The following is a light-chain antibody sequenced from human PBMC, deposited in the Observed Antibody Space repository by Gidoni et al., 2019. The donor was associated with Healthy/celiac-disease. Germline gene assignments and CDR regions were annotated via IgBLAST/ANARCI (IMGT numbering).Light chain of an antibody. CDR3: QQYDNLPLT. CDR2: DAS. J-gene: IGKJ4*01. V-gene: IGKV1-33*01. Sequence: EIQMTQSPSSLSASVGDRVTITCQASQDISNYLNWYKQKPGQAPKLLIYDASNLETGVPSRFSGSGSGTDFTFTISSLQPEDIATYYCQQYDNLPLTFGGGTKVEIK. CDR1: QDISNY.